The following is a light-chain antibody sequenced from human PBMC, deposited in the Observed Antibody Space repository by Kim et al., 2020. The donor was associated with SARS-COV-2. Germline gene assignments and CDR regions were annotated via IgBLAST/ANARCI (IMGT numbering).Light chain of an antibody. CDR2: AAS. Sequence: DIQMTQSQSSLSASVGDRVTITCRASQSITTYLSWYQQKPGKAPKLLISAASTLQSGFPSRFRGEGSGTDFTLTISSLQREDFATYYCQQSYNSPFTFGPGTKVDIK. V-gene: IGKV1-39*01. CDR3: QQSYNSPFT. J-gene: IGKJ3*01. CDR1: QSITTY.